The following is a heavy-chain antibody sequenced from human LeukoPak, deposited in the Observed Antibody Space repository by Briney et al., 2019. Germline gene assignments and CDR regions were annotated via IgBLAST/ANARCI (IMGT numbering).Heavy chain of an antibody. CDR3: ARATQQWLTIVRAFDI. CDR1: GGSFSGYY. D-gene: IGHD6-19*01. J-gene: IGHJ3*02. CDR2: INHSGST. V-gene: IGHV4-34*01. Sequence: SETLSLTCAVYGGSFSGYYWSWIRQPPEKGLEWIGEINHSGSTNYNPSLKSRVTISVDTSKNQFSLKLNSVTAADTAVYYCARATQQWLTIVRAFDIWGQGTMVTVSS.